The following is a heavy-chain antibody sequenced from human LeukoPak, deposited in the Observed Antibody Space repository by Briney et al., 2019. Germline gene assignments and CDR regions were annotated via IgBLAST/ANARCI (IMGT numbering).Heavy chain of an antibody. J-gene: IGHJ4*02. V-gene: IGHV3-23*01. CDR3: AKQYDFWSGPDY. CDR2: ISGSGGGT. CDR1: GFTFSSYA. Sequence: GGSLRLSCAASGFTFSSYAMSWVRQAPGKGLEWVSGISGSGGGTYYADSVKGRFTISRDNSKNTLYLQMNSLRVEDTAVYYCAKQYDFWSGPDYWGQGTLVTVSS. D-gene: IGHD3-3*01.